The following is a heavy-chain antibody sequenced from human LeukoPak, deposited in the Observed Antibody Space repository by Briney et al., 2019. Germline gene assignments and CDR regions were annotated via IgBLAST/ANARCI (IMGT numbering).Heavy chain of an antibody. CDR1: GYTFTSYG. CDR3: ARVGIAAAGTPQGGSSY. V-gene: IGHV1-18*01. CDR2: ISDYNGNT. J-gene: IGHJ4*02. D-gene: IGHD6-13*01. Sequence: ASAKVSCKASGYTFTSYGISWVRQAPGQGLEWMGWISDYNGNTNYAQRLQGRVTMTTDTSTSTAYMELRSLRSDDTAVYYCARVGIAAAGTPQGGSSYWGQGTLVTVTS.